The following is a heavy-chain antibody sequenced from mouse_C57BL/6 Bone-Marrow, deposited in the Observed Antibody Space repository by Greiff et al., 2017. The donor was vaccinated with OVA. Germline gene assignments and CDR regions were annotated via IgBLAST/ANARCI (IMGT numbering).Heavy chain of an antibody. Sequence: QVQLQQSGAELVKPGASVKLSCKASGYTFTSYWMHWVKQRPGQGLEWIGMIHPNSGSTNYNEKFKSKATLTVDKSSSTAYMQLSSLTSEDSAVYYCVRVSPYAMDYWGQGTSVTVSS. CDR2: IHPNSGST. CDR3: VRVSPYAMDY. V-gene: IGHV1-64*01. CDR1: GYTFTSYW. J-gene: IGHJ4*01.